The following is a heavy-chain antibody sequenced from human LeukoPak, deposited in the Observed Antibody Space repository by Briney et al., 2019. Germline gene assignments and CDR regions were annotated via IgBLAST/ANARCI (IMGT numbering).Heavy chain of an antibody. CDR3: ARVGEVGAFDY. CDR2: IYYSGST. D-gene: IGHD3-10*01. J-gene: IGHJ4*02. V-gene: IGHV4-39*07. CDR1: GGSISSSSYY. Sequence: PETLSLTCTVSGGSISSSSYYWGWIRQPPGKGLEWIGSIYYSGSTYYNPSLKSRVTISVDTSKNQFSLKLSSVTAADTAVYYCARVGEVGAFDYWGQGTLVTVSS.